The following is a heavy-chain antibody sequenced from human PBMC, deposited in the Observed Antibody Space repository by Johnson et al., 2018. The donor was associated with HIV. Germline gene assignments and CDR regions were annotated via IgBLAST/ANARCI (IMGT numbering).Heavy chain of an antibody. D-gene: IGHD1-26*01. Sequence: EVQLVESGGGVVQPGGSLRLSCAASGFTVSSNYMSWVRQAPGKGLEWVSVIYSGGSTYYADSVKGRFTISRDNSKNTLYLQMNSLRAEDTAVYYCAKSIVGATYDAFDIWGQGTMVTVSS. J-gene: IGHJ3*02. CDR1: GFTVSSNY. CDR3: AKSIVGATYDAFDI. V-gene: IGHV3-53*01. CDR2: IYSGGST.